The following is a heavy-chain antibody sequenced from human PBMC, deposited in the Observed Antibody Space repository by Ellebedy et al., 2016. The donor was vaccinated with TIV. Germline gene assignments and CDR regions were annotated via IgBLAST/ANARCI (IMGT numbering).Heavy chain of an antibody. CDR3: ARAIAAAGSY. CDR1: GFTFSDYW. J-gene: IGHJ4*02. CDR2: IKQDGSEK. Sequence: GESLKISXAASGFTFSDYWMSWVRQAPGKGLEWVANIKQDGSEKYYVDSVKGRFTISRDNAKNSLYLQMNSLRAEDTAVYYCARAIAAAGSYWGRGTLVTVSS. V-gene: IGHV3-7*01. D-gene: IGHD6-13*01.